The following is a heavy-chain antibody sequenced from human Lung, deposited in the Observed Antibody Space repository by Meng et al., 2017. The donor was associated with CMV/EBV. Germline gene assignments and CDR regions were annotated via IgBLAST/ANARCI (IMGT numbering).Heavy chain of an antibody. Sequence: QVQLHESDPGLVKPSQTLSLMFTVTGDVINSVGYYWNWVRQHPGEGLEWIGHVFYTGSSYYNPSLKSRLSKSVNTSKNQISLKLYSVTSADTAVFFCARVRGLMGRGVLPYHLFDPWGQGTLVTVSS. CDR3: ARVRGLMGRGVLPYHLFDP. J-gene: IGHJ5*02. CDR2: VFYTGSS. D-gene: IGHD3-10*01. V-gene: IGHV4-31*03. CDR1: GDVINSVGYY.